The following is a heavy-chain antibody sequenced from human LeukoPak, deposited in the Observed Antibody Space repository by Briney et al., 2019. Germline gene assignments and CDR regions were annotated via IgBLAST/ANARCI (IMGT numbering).Heavy chain of an antibody. CDR1: GFTVSSNY. CDR2: ISGSGGTT. Sequence: GGSLRLSCAASGFTVSSNYMSWVRQAPGKGLEWVSVISGSGGTTYYADSVKGRFTISRDNAKNSLYLQMNSLRVEDTAVYYCAKEGRSLQTYWGQGTLVTVSS. V-gene: IGHV3-23*01. CDR3: AKEGRSLQTY. J-gene: IGHJ4*02. D-gene: IGHD5-24*01.